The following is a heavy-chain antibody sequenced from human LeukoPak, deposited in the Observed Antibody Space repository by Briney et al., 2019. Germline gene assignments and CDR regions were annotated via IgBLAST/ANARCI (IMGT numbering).Heavy chain of an antibody. J-gene: IGHJ2*01. CDR1: GGSISSYY. Sequence: SETLSLTCTVSGGSISSYYWSWIRQPPGKGLEWIGYIYYSGSTNYNPSLKSRVTISVDTSKNQFSLKLSSVTAADTAVYYCPTTSYCSSGSCYEPKKAHWYFDLWGRGTLVTVSS. D-gene: IGHD2-15*01. CDR3: PTTSYCSSGSCYEPKKAHWYFDL. CDR2: IYYSGST. V-gene: IGHV4-59*01.